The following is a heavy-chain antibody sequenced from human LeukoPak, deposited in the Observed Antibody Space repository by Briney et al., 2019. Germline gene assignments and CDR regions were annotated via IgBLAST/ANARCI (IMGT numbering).Heavy chain of an antibody. CDR1: GFTFSNYW. CDR3: ARDRAWNYFDY. CDR2: ISNDGSRK. V-gene: IGHV3-30*03. D-gene: IGHD3-3*01. Sequence: GGSLRLSCAASGFTFSNYWMNWVRQAPGKGLEWVAIISNDGSRKYYAHSVEGRFTISRDNSKNTLYLQMDSLRAEDTAVYYCARDRAWNYFDYWGQGTLVTVSS. J-gene: IGHJ4*02.